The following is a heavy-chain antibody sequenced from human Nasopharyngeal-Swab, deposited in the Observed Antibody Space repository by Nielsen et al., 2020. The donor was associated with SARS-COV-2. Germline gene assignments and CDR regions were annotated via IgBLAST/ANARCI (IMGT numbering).Heavy chain of an antibody. CDR1: GFTFSSYA. Sequence: GESLKISCAASGFTFSSYAMHWVRQAPGKGLECVAVISYDGSNKYYADSVKGRLTISRDNSKNTLSLQTNSLRAEDTAVYYCASSPLDSSGYYYGLDYWGQGTLVTVSS. D-gene: IGHD3-22*01. V-gene: IGHV3-30-3*01. CDR2: ISYDGSNK. CDR3: ASSPLDSSGYYYGLDY. J-gene: IGHJ4*02.